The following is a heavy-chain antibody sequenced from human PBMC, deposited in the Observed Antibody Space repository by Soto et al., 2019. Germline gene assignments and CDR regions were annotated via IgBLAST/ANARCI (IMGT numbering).Heavy chain of an antibody. CDR1: GFSLSTSGVG. J-gene: IGHJ4*02. Sequence: QITLKESGPTLVKPTQTLTLTCTFSGFSLSTSGVGVGWIRQPPGKALEWLALIYWNDDERYSPSLKSRLTIPKDTSKNQVVLTMTNMDPVDTATYYCAHTLVVPAAIGVFDYWGQGTLVTVSS. D-gene: IGHD2-2*02. CDR2: IYWNDDE. CDR3: AHTLVVPAAIGVFDY. V-gene: IGHV2-5*01.